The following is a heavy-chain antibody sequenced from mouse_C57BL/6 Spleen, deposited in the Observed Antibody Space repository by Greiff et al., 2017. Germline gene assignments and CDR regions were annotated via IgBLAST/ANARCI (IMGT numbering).Heavy chain of an antibody. CDR1: GYTFTSYW. V-gene: IGHV1-69*01. J-gene: IGHJ3*01. Sequence: VQLQQSGAELVMPGASVKLSCKASGYTFTSYWMHWVKQRPGQGLEWIGEIDPSDSYTNYNQKFKGKSTLTVDKSSSTAYIQLSSLTSEDSAVYYCARPSVAAWFAYWGQGTLVTVSA. CDR3: ARPSVAAWFAY. D-gene: IGHD1-1*01. CDR2: IDPSDSYT.